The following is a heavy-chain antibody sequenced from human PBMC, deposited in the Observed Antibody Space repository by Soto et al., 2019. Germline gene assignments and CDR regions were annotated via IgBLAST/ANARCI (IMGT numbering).Heavy chain of an antibody. CDR2: IYHSGST. D-gene: IGHD2-2*01. Sequence: SETLSLTCAVSGGSISSGGNSWSWIRQPPGKGLEWIGYIYHSGSTYYKPSLKSRVTISVDRSKNQFSLKLSSVTAADTAVYYCARGGKGPAAKIRGAFYYYTMDVWGQGTTVTVS. CDR1: GGSISSGGNS. J-gene: IGHJ6*02. V-gene: IGHV4-30-2*01. CDR3: ARGGKGPAAKIRGAFYYYTMDV.